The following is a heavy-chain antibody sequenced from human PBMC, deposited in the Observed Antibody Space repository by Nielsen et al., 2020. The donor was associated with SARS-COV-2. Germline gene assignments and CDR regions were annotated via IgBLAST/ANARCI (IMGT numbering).Heavy chain of an antibody. CDR3: ARAPGIAVAGRGGYFDY. J-gene: IGHJ4*02. V-gene: IGHV1-18*04. CDR1: GYTFPNFG. Sequence: ASVKVSCKASGYTFPNFGISWVRQAPGQGLEWMGWISADNGDTHYAQKFQGRVTMTTDTSTSTAYMELRTLRSDDAAVYYCARAPGIAVAGRGGYFDYWGQGTLVTVSS. D-gene: IGHD6-19*01. CDR2: ISADNGDT.